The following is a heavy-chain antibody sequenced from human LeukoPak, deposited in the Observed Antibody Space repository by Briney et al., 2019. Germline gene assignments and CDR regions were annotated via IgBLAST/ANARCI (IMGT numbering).Heavy chain of an antibody. D-gene: IGHD5-18*01. CDR2: ISSSHSTI. J-gene: IGHJ4*02. V-gene: IGHV3-48*03. CDR3: ARGVDTAMDTHFDH. Sequence: PGGSLRLSCAASGFTFSSYEMNWVRQAPGKGLEWVSYISSSHSTISYADSVKGRFTISRDDAKNSLYLQMYSLRAEDTAIYYCARGVDTAMDTHFDHWGQGTLVTVSS. CDR1: GFTFSSYE.